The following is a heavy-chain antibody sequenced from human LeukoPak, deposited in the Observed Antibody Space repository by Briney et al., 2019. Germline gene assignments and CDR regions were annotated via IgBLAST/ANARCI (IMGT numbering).Heavy chain of an antibody. J-gene: IGHJ4*02. CDR3: ARDLELTYYDSSGHDY. CDR1: GGSISSSSHY. V-gene: IGHV4-39*02. CDR2: IHYSGTT. D-gene: IGHD3-22*01. Sequence: SETLSLTCTVSGGSISSSSHYWGWIRQPPGKGLEWIGIIHYSGTTYYNPSLKSRVTISVDTSKNQFSLKLGSVTAADTAVYYCARDLELTYYDSSGHDYWGQGTLVTVSS.